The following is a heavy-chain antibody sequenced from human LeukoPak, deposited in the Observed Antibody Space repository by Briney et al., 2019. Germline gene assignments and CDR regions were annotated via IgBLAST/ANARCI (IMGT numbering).Heavy chain of an antibody. J-gene: IGHJ4*02. CDR1: GFTFSNSV. Sequence: PGGSLRLSCAASGFTFSNSVMSWVRQAPGKGLGWVSGISGGGTSTYYEGSVRGRFTISRDNSKNTLYLQMNSLRAEDMAVYYCAKIQYYSDSSGYLADSWGQGTLVTVSS. CDR2: ISGGGTST. CDR3: AKIQYYSDSSGYLADS. D-gene: IGHD3-22*01. V-gene: IGHV3-23*01.